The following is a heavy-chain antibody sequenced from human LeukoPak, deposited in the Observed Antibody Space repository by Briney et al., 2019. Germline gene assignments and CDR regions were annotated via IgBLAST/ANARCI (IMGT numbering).Heavy chain of an antibody. V-gene: IGHV5-10-1*01. CDR1: GYSFTSYW. CDR2: IDPSDSYT. Sequence: GESLKISCKGSGYSFTSYWISWGRQMPGKGVEGMGRIDPSDSYTNYSSSFQGHVTISADKSISTAYLQWSSLKASDTAMYYCARHGSLNGYSGWYIYWGQGTLVTVSS. CDR3: ARHGSLNGYSGWYIY. D-gene: IGHD6-19*01. J-gene: IGHJ4*02.